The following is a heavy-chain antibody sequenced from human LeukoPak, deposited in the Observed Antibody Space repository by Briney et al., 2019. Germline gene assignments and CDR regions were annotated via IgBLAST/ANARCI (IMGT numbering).Heavy chain of an antibody. CDR3: AKPPPDSSSWLFDY. D-gene: IGHD6-13*01. CDR2: ISGSGDTT. CDR1: GFTFNSYA. J-gene: IGHJ4*02. Sequence: GGSLRLSCAASGFTFNSYAMNWVRQAPGKGLEWVSAISGSGDTTYYADSVKGRFTISRDTSKNTLYLQMSSLRAEDTAVYYCAKPPPDSSSWLFDYWGQGTLVTVSS. V-gene: IGHV3-23*01.